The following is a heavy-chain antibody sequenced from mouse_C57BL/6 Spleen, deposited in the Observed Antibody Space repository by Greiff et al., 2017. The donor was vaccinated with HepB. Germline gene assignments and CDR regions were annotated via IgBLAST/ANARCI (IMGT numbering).Heavy chain of an antibody. J-gene: IGHJ1*03. CDR2: IHPNSGST. CDR3: ARGYSNRYFDV. D-gene: IGHD2-5*01. CDR1: GYTFTSYW. Sequence: VKLQQPGAELVKPGASVKLSCKASGYTFTSYWMHWVKQRPGQGLEWIGMIHPNSGSTNYNEKFKSKATLTVDKSSSTAYMQLSSLTSEDSAVYYCARGYSNRYFDVWGTGTTVTVSS. V-gene: IGHV1-64*01.